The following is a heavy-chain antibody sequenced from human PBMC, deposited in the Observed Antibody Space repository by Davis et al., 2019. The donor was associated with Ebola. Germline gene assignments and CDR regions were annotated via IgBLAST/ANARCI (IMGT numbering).Heavy chain of an antibody. J-gene: IGHJ5*02. Sequence: ASVKVSCKASGYTFTSYGISWVRQAPGQGLEWMGWISAYNGNTNYAQKLQGRVTMTTDTSTSTAYMELSSLRSEDTAVYYCARDMGWLVRGWFDPWGQGTLVTVSS. CDR1: GYTFTSYG. D-gene: IGHD6-19*01. CDR3: ARDMGWLVRGWFDP. CDR2: ISAYNGNT. V-gene: IGHV1-18*01.